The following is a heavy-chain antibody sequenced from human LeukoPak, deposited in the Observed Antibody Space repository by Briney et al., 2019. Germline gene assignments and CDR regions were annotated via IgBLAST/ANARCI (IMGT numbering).Heavy chain of an antibody. CDR2: ISWNSGSI. V-gene: IGHV3-9*01. CDR3: AKDSLEYSSSSPFDY. CDR1: GFTFDDYA. D-gene: IGHD6-6*01. J-gene: IGHJ4*02. Sequence: PGRSLRLSCAASGFTFDDYAMHWVRQAPGKGLEWVSGISWNSGSIGYADSVKGRFTIFRDNAKNSLYLQMNSLRAEDTALYYCAKDSLEYSSSSPFDYWGQGTLVTVSS.